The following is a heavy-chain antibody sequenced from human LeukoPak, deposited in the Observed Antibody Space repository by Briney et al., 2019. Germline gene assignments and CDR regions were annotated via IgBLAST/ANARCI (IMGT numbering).Heavy chain of an antibody. CDR3: ARTMADAFDI. Sequence: RASQTLSLTCTVSGGSISSGSYYWGWIRQPPGKGLEWIGSIYYSGSTYYNPSLKSRVTISVDTSKNQFSLKLSSVTAADTAVYYCARTMADAFDIWGQGTMVTVSS. D-gene: IGHD3-10*01. V-gene: IGHV4-39*01. CDR1: GGSISSGSYY. J-gene: IGHJ3*02. CDR2: IYYSGST.